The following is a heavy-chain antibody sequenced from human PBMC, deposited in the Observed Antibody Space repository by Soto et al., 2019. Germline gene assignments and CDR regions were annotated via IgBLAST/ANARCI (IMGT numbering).Heavy chain of an antibody. CDR2: ISAYNGST. CDR1: GYTFTSYG. D-gene: IGHD6-19*01. CDR3: AINSGYSSGWTEAYFDY. V-gene: IGHV1-18*01. Sequence: ASVKVSCKASGYTFTSYGISWVRQAPGQGLERMGWISAYNGSTNYAQKLQGRVTMTTDTSTSTAYMELRSLRSDDTAVYYCAINSGYSSGWTEAYFDYWGQGTLVTVSS. J-gene: IGHJ4*02.